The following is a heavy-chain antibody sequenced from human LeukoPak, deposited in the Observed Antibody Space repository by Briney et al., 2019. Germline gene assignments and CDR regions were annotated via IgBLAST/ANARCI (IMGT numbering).Heavy chain of an antibody. J-gene: IGHJ6*03. CDR2: IYYSGGT. D-gene: IGHD6-13*01. Sequence: SETLSLTCTVSGGSINSYYWNWIRQPPGKGLEWIGYIYYSGGTNYNPSPKSRVTIAVDTSKNQFSLKLSSVTAADTAVYYCARRAAAVGTYYMDVWGKGTTVTASS. CDR3: ARRAAAVGTYYMDV. V-gene: IGHV4-59*01. CDR1: GGSINSYY.